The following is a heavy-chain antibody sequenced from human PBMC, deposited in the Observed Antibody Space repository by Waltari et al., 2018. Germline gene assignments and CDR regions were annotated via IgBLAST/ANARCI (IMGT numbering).Heavy chain of an antibody. J-gene: IGHJ5*02. Sequence: QVQLVQSGAEVKKPWASVKVSCKASGYTFTTYSILWVRQAPGQSLAWMGWINTGTAYTKYSQNFQGRVTITRDTSARTAYMELNTLRSEDTAVYFCAREGAAPGKGWGSWFDPWGQGTLVTVSS. CDR3: AREGAAPGKGWGSWFDP. CDR1: GYTFTTYS. V-gene: IGHV1-3*04. CDR2: INTGTAYT. D-gene: IGHD6-13*01.